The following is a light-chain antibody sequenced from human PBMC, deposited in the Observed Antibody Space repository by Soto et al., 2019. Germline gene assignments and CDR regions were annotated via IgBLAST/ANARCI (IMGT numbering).Light chain of an antibody. CDR1: QTISGY. J-gene: IGKJ4*01. V-gene: IGKV1-5*01. CDR2: AAS. CDR3: QQYNTYPLT. Sequence: DIQMTQSPSSLSASVGDRVTITCRASQTISGYLNWYQQKPGKAPELLIYAASYLGNGVPSRFSGSGSGTEFTLTISSLQPDDSATYYCQQYNTYPLTFGGGTKVDIK.